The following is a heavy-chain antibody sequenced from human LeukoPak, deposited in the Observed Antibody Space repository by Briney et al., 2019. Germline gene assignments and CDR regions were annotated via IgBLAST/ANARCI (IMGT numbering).Heavy chain of an antibody. D-gene: IGHD3-22*01. CDR1: GFTFSNAW. Sequence: GGSLRLSCAASGFTFSNAWMSWVRQAPGKGLEWVSGISGSGTNTYYADSVKGRFTISRDNSKNTLYLQMNSLRAEDTAAYYCAKGTYDSRGHFDYWGQGTLVSVSS. V-gene: IGHV3-23*01. CDR2: ISGSGTNT. CDR3: AKGTYDSRGHFDY. J-gene: IGHJ4*02.